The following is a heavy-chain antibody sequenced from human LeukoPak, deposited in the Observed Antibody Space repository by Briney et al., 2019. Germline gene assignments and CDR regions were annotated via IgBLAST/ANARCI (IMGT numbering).Heavy chain of an antibody. CDR1: GFTFSNYW. Sequence: GGSLRLSCAASGFTFSNYWMHWVRQAPGKGLVWVSRINSDGSSTRYADSVKGRFTISRDNAKNTLYLQMNSPRAEDTAVYYCGRELDWLPTLDYWGQGTLVTVSS. D-gene: IGHD3-9*01. V-gene: IGHV3-74*01. J-gene: IGHJ4*02. CDR2: INSDGSST. CDR3: GRELDWLPTLDY.